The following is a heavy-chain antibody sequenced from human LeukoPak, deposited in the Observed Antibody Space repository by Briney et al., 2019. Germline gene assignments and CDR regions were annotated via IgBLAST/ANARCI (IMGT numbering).Heavy chain of an antibody. V-gene: IGHV1-46*01. J-gene: IGHJ6*02. CDR3: AREDVVLVDAVRYYYYGMDV. D-gene: IGHD2-8*01. CDR2: INPSGGST. CDR1: GYNFISYY. Sequence: ASVKVSCKASGYNFISYYMHWVRQAPGQGLEWMGIINPSGGSTSYAQKFQDRVTMTRDTSTSTVYMELSSLKSEDTAVYYCAREDVVLVDAVRYYYYGMDVWGQGTVVAVSS.